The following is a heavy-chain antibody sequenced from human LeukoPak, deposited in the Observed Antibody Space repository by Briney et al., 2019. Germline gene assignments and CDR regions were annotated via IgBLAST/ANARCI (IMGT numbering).Heavy chain of an antibody. V-gene: IGHV3-33*06. Sequence: GGSLRLSCAASGFTFSSYGMHWVRQAPGKGLEWVAVIWYDGSNKYYADSVKGRFTISRDNSKNTLYLQMNSLRAEDTAVYYCAKAGFGVRGVIIIGDYYGMDVWGQGTTVTVSS. CDR1: GFTFSSYG. CDR3: AKAGFGVRGVIIIGDYYGMDV. J-gene: IGHJ6*02. CDR2: IWYDGSNK. D-gene: IGHD3-10*01.